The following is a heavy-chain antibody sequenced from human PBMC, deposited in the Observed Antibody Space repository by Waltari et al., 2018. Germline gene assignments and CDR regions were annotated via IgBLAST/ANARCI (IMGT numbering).Heavy chain of an antibody. CDR1: GFTFDDYA. V-gene: IGHV3-9*01. CDR2: ISWNSGSI. D-gene: IGHD4-17*01. Sequence: EVQLVESGGGLVQPGRSLRLSCAASGFTFDDYAMHWVRQAPGKGREWVSGISWNSGSIGYADSVKGRFTISRDNAKNSLYLQMNSLRAEDTALYYCAKDGGDYGLDYWGQGTLVTVSS. CDR3: AKDGGDYGLDY. J-gene: IGHJ4*02.